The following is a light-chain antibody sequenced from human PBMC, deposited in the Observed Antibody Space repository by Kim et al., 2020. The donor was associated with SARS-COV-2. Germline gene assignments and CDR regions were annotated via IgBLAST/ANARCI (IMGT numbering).Light chain of an antibody. Sequence: SPGERATLSCSASESVSSNYLAWYQQRPGQAPRLLIYGASSRATGIPDRFSGSGSGTDFTLTISRLEPEDFAVYYCQQYSSSPRTFGQGTKLEI. J-gene: IGKJ2*01. CDR2: GAS. CDR1: ESVSSNY. V-gene: IGKV3-20*01. CDR3: QQYSSSPRT.